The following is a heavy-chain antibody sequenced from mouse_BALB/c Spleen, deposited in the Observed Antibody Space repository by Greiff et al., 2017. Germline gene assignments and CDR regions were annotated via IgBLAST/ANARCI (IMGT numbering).Heavy chain of an antibody. J-gene: IGHJ4*01. CDR2: IAPGSGST. CDR3: ARRDDYGAMDD. Sequence: DLVKPGASVKLSCKASGYTFTSYWINWIKQRPGQGLEWIGRIAPGSGSTYYNEMFKGKATLTVDTSSSTAYIQLSSLSSEDSAVYFCARRDDYGAMDDWGQGTSVTVSS. V-gene: IGHV1S41*01. D-gene: IGHD2-4*01. CDR1: GYTFTSYW.